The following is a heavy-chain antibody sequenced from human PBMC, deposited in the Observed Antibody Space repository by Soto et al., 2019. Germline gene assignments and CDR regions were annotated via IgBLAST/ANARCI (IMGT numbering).Heavy chain of an antibody. Sequence: TLSLTRTVSGACITTAYYWTCVRQHPVKGLQWIGHIYYTGNTYYNPSLKSRLNSSLDTSKNQFSLQLESVTAADTSMYLFARGSRFEPWGEGILVTLS. CDR3: ARGSRFEP. J-gene: IGHJ5*02. CDR2: IYYTGNT. D-gene: IGHD1-26*01. CDR1: GACITTAYY. V-gene: IGHV4-31*03.